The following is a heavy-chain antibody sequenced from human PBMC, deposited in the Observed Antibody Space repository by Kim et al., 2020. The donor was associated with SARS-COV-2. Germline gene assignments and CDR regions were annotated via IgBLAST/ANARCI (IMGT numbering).Heavy chain of an antibody. CDR3: ARVAVATTIVETLDI. CDR1: GFTFSDHY. CDR2: TRTKANSYTT. V-gene: IGHV3-72*01. J-gene: IGHJ3*02. Sequence: GGSLRLSCAASGFTFSDHYMDWVRQAPGKGLEWVGRTRTKANSYTTENAASVKGRFTISRDDSKNSLYLQMNSLKTEDTAVYYCARVAVATTIVETLDIWGQGTMVTVSS. D-gene: IGHD6-19*01.